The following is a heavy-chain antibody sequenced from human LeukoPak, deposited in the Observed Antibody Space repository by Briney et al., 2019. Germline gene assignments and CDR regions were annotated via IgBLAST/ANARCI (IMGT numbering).Heavy chain of an antibody. J-gene: IGHJ5*02. CDR2: INPNSGGT. V-gene: IGHV1-2*02. D-gene: IGHD3-10*01. CDR3: ARGGSGSYFSWLDP. Sequence: ASVKVSCKASGYTFAGYYIHWVRQAPGQGLECMGWINPNSGGTNYAQKFQGRVTMTRDTSISTAYMELSRLRSDDTAVYYCARGGSGSYFSWLDPWGQGTLVTVSS. CDR1: GYTFAGYY.